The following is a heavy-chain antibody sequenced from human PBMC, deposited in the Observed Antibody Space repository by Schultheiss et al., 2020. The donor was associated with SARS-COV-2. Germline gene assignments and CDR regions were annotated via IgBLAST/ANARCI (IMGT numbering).Heavy chain of an antibody. J-gene: IGHJ6*03. V-gene: IGHV3-21*01. Sequence: GESLKISCAASGFTFSSYSMNWVRQAPGKGLEWVSSISSSSSYIYYADSVKGRFTISRDNAKNSLYLQMNSLRAEDTAVYYCARDHQEVSGYWGNYYYHMGVWGSGTTVTVSS. CDR3: ARDHQEVSGYWGNYYYHMGV. CDR1: GFTFSSYS. D-gene: IGHD3-22*01. CDR2: ISSSSSYI.